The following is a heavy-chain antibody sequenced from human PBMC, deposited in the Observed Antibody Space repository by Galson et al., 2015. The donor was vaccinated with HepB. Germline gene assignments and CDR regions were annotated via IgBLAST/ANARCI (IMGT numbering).Heavy chain of an antibody. CDR3: AGDDIVGGTDAFDI. J-gene: IGHJ3*02. D-gene: IGHD1-26*01. V-gene: IGHV3-53*01. CDR1: GLTVKSNY. Sequence: SLRLSCAASGLTVKSNYMAWVRQAPGKGLEWVSVLYSGDSTYYTDSVKGRFTISRDNSKNTLYLQMNSLRAEDTAVYYCAGDDIVGGTDAFDIWGQGTMVTVSS. CDR2: LYSGDST.